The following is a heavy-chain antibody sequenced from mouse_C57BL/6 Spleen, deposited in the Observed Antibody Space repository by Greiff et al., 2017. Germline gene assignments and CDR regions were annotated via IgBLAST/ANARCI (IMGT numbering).Heavy chain of an antibody. CDR3: GRYYSNYDYAMDY. D-gene: IGHD2-5*01. J-gene: IGHJ4*01. CDR2: IYPGDGDT. V-gene: IGHV1-82*01. CDR1: GYAFSSSW. Sequence: VQLQQSGPELVKPGASVKISCKASGYAFSSSWMNWVKQRPGKGLEWIGRIYPGDGDTNYNGKFKGKATLTADTSSSTAYMQLSSLTSEDSAVYFCGRYYSNYDYAMDYWGQGTSVTVSS.